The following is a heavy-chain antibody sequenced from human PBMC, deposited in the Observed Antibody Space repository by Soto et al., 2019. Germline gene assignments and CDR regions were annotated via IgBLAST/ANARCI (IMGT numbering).Heavy chain of an antibody. CDR1: GYTFTGYY. CDR3: ARDRNTMVRGVIIRPGGMDV. Sequence: GASVKVSCKASGYTFTGYYMHWVRQAPGQGLEWMGWINPNSGGTNYAQKFQGWVTMTRDTSISTAYMALSRLRSDDTAVYYCARDRNTMVRGVIIRPGGMDVWGQGTTVTVSS. D-gene: IGHD3-10*01. CDR2: INPNSGGT. V-gene: IGHV1-2*04. J-gene: IGHJ6*02.